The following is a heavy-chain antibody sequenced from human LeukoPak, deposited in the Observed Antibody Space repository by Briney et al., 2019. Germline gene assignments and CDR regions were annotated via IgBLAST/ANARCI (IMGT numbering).Heavy chain of an antibody. Sequence: TGGSLRLSCAASGFTFSNYPMNWVRQAPGKGLEWVSVISSGGSTSYADSVKGRCTISRDNSKNTVYLQMNSLRAEDTAIYYCARDWGYWGQGILVIVSS. CDR1: GFTFSNYP. D-gene: IGHD7-27*01. J-gene: IGHJ4*02. CDR3: ARDWGY. CDR2: ISSGGST. V-gene: IGHV3-23*01.